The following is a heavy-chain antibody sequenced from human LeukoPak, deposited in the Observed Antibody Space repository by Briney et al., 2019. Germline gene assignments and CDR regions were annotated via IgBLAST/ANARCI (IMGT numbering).Heavy chain of an antibody. Sequence: GGSLRLSCAASGFTFSSYGMHWVRQAPGKGLEWVAVIWYDGTNKYYADSVKGRFTISRNNSKNTLYLQMNSLRSEDTALYYCARAAYDSSGYLTLWGQGTLVTVSS. V-gene: IGHV3-33*01. CDR1: GFTFSSYG. CDR3: ARAAYDSSGYLTL. J-gene: IGHJ4*02. D-gene: IGHD3-22*01. CDR2: IWYDGTNK.